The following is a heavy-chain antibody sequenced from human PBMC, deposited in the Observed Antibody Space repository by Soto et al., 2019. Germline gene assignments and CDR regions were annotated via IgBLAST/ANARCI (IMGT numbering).Heavy chain of an antibody. Sequence: ASVKVSCKASGYTFTSYYMHWVRQAPGQGLEWMGIINPSGGSTSYAQKLQGRVTMTRDTSTSTVYMELSSLRSEDTAVYYCARPAANDGMDVWGQGTTVTVSS. CDR2: INPSGGST. J-gene: IGHJ6*02. CDR1: GYTFTSYY. CDR3: ARPAANDGMDV. D-gene: IGHD2-2*01. V-gene: IGHV1-46*01.